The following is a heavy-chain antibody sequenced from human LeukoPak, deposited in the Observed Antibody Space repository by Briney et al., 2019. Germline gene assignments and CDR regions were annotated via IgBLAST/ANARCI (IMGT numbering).Heavy chain of an antibody. CDR2: INPSGGST. Sequence: ASVKVSCKASGYTFTSYDINWVRQAPGQGLEWMGIINPSGGSTSYAQKFQGRVTMTRDMSTSTVYMELSSLRSEDTAVYYCAREGGSSSWYIKYYFDYWGQGTLVTVSS. J-gene: IGHJ4*02. D-gene: IGHD6-13*01. CDR1: GYTFTSYD. CDR3: AREGGSSSWYIKYYFDY. V-gene: IGHV1-46*01.